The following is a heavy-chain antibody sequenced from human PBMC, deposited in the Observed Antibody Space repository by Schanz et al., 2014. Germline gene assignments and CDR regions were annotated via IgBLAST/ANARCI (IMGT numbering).Heavy chain of an antibody. Sequence: QVQLQESGPGLVKPSETLSLTCSVSGDSISSHYCSWIRQPAVKGLEWIGLIYTSGSTNYNPSLKSRVTMTVETSKTQFPLKLSSGTAADTAVYYCARKAPDYYASGSKNWFDPWGQGTLVTVSS. CDR3: ARKAPDYYASGSKNWFDP. D-gene: IGHD3-10*01. CDR2: IYTSGST. CDR1: GDSISSHY. J-gene: IGHJ5*02. V-gene: IGHV4-4*07.